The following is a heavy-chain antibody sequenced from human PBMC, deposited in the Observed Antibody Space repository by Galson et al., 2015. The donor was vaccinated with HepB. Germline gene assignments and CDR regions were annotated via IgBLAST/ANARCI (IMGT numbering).Heavy chain of an antibody. J-gene: IGHJ4*02. D-gene: IGHD5-24*01. CDR2: IRSKAYGGTT. Sequence: SLRLSCAASGFTFGDYAMSWVRQAPGKGLEWVGFIRSKAYGGTTEYAASVKGRFTISRDDSKSIAYLQMNSLKTEDTAVYYCARDREAKMATILFDYWGQGTLDTVSS. CDR1: GFTFGDYA. V-gene: IGHV3-49*04. CDR3: ARDREAKMATILFDY.